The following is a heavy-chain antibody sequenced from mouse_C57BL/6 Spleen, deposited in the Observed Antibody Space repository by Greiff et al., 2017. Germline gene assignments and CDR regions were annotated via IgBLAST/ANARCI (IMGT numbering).Heavy chain of an antibody. Sequence: EVMLVESGGGLVKPGGSLKLSCAASGFTFSSYAMSWVRQTPEKRLEWVATISDGGSYTYYPDNVKGRFTISRDNAKNNLYLQMSHLKSEDTAMYYCAREGLTGTFAYWGQGTLVTVSA. J-gene: IGHJ3*01. CDR3: AREGLTGTFAY. CDR1: GFTFSSYA. CDR2: ISDGGSYT. D-gene: IGHD4-1*01. V-gene: IGHV5-4*01.